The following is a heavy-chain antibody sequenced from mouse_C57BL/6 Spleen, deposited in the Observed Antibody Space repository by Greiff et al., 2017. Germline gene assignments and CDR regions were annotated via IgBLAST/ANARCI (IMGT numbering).Heavy chain of an antibody. CDR1: GYSITSGYY. V-gene: IGHV3-6*01. Sequence: QSGPGLVKPSQSLSLTCSVTGYSITSGYYWNWIRQFPGNKLEWMGYISYDGSNNYNPSLKNRISITRDTSKNQFFLKLNSVTTEDTATXYCARGEYEYDGVAYWGQGTLVTVSA. CDR2: ISYDGSN. CDR3: ARGEYEYDGVAY. J-gene: IGHJ3*01. D-gene: IGHD2-4*01.